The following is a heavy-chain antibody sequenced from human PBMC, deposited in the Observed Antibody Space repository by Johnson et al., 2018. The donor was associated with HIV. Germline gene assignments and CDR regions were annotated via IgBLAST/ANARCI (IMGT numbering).Heavy chain of an antibody. CDR3: AKSSSGELLYAFDI. J-gene: IGHJ3*02. Sequence: EVQVVESGGGLVQPGGSLRLSCAASGFTFSSYWMQWVRQAPGTGLVWVSRINSDGSSTSYADSVKGRFTISRDNAKNTLYLQMNSLRAEDTAVYYCAKSSSGELLYAFDIWGQGTMVTVSS. CDR2: INSDGSST. V-gene: IGHV3-74*01. CDR1: GFTFSSYW. D-gene: IGHD1-26*01.